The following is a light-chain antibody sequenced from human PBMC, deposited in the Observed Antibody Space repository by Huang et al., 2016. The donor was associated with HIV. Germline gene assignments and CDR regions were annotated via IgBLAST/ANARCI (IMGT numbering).Light chain of an antibody. Sequence: DIQMTQSPSTLSASVGDRVTITCRASQSISSWLAWYQQKPGKAPKLLIYKASSLESGVPPRFSGSGSGTEFTLTISSLQPDDFATYYCQHYNSYSVTFGGGTKVEIK. CDR2: KAS. CDR3: QHYNSYSVT. CDR1: QSISSW. J-gene: IGKJ4*01. V-gene: IGKV1-5*03.